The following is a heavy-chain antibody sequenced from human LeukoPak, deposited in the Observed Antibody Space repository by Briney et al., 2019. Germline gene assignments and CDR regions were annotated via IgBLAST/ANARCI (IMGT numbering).Heavy chain of an antibody. J-gene: IGHJ4*02. V-gene: IGHV3-21*06. CDR3: ARDPALVR. Sequence: GGSLRLSCAASGFTFSSYSMNWVRQAPGKGLEWVSSITRSNYIYYADSVKGRFTISRDNAKNSLYLQMNSLRAEDTAVYYCARDPALVRWGQGTLVTVSS. CDR1: GFTFSSYS. D-gene: IGHD6-13*01. CDR2: ITRSNYI.